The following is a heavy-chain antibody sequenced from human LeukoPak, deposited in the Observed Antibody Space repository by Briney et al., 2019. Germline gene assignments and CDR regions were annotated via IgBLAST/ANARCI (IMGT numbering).Heavy chain of an antibody. CDR1: GYTFTGYY. D-gene: IGHD7-27*01. Sequence: GASVKVTCKASGYTFTGYYMHWVRQAPGQGLEWMGWINPNSGGTNYAQKFQGWVTMTRDTSISTAYMELSRLRSDDTAVYYCARGGLGKYDQNDYWGQGTLVTVSS. V-gene: IGHV1-2*04. CDR2: INPNSGGT. J-gene: IGHJ4*02. CDR3: ARGGLGKYDQNDY.